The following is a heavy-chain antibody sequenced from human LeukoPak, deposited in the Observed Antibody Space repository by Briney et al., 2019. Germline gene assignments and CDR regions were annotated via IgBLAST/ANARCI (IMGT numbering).Heavy chain of an antibody. CDR1: GGSFSGYY. V-gene: IGHV4-34*01. CDR3: ARTGSWSWFDP. J-gene: IGHJ5*02. CDR2: INHSGST. Sequence: SETLSLTCAVYGGSFSGYYWSWIRQPPGKGLEWIGEINHSGSTNYNPSLKTRVTISLDTSKNQFSLKLTSVTAADTAVYYCARTGSWSWFDPWGQGTLVTVSS. D-gene: IGHD6-13*01.